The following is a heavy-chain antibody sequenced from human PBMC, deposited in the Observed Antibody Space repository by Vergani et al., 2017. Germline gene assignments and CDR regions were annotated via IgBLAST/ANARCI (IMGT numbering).Heavy chain of an antibody. CDR3: ARSPPGYCSGGSCYSSHFDY. CDR2: IWYDGSNK. CDR1: GFTFSSYG. V-gene: IGHV3-33*01. D-gene: IGHD2-15*01. Sequence: VQLVESGGGLVKPGGSLRLSCAASGFTFSSYGMHWVRQAPGKGLEWVAVIWYDGSNKYYADSVKGRFTISRDNSKNTLYLQMNSLRAEDTAVYYCARSPPGYCSGGSCYSSHFDYWGQGTLVTVSS. J-gene: IGHJ4*02.